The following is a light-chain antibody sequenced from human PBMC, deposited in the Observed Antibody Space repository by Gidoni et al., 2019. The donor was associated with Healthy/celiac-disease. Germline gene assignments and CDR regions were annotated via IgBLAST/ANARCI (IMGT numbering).Light chain of an antibody. CDR3: QQYGRSLLT. J-gene: IGKJ4*01. CDR2: GAS. Sequence: PGTLSLSPGARATLSCRASQSVSSSYLAWYQQKPGQAPRLLIYGASSRATGIPDRFSGSWSGTDFTLTISRLEPEDFAVYYCQQYGRSLLTFGGGTKVEIK. V-gene: IGKV3-20*01. CDR1: QSVSSSY.